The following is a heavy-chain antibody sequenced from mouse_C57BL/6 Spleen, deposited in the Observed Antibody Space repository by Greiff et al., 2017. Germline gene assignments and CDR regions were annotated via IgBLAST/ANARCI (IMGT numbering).Heavy chain of an antibody. Sequence: VQLQQPGAELVKPGASVKLSCKASGYTFTSYWLQWVKQRPGQGLEWIGEIDPSDSYTNYNQKFKGKATLTVDTSSSTAYMQLSSLTSEDSAVYYCARGAAQAAYFDYWGQGTTHTVSS. J-gene: IGHJ2*01. D-gene: IGHD3-2*02. V-gene: IGHV1-50*01. CDR3: ARGAAQAAYFDY. CDR1: GYTFTSYW. CDR2: IDPSDSYT.